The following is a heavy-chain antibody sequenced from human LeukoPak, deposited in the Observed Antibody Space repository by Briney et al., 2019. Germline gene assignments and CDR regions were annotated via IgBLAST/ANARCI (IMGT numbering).Heavy chain of an antibody. CDR2: ISTSSSYI. CDR1: GFTFSSYS. J-gene: IGHJ4*02. V-gene: IGHV3-21*01. Sequence: GGSLRLSCAAFGFTFSSYSMNWVRQAPGKGLEWVSSISTSSSYIYYADSVKGRFTISRDNAKNSLYLQMNSLRAEDTAVYYCAREMGYCSSTSCLGGDDYWGQGTLVTVSS. D-gene: IGHD2-2*01. CDR3: AREMGYCSSTSCLGGDDY.